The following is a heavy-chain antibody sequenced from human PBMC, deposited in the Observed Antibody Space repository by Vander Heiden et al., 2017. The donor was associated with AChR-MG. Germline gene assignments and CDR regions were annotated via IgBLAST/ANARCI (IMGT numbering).Heavy chain of an antibody. CDR3: ARQFKGTAGAGSTPFQH. CDR2: IYPGDADT. CDR1: GYSFPDSW. D-gene: IGHD6-19*01. V-gene: IGHV5-51*01. J-gene: IGHJ1*01. Sequence: EVQLVQSGAEVKKPGESLKLSCKGSGYSFPDSWIGWVRPMPGEGREWRESIYPGDADTRYSPDCQGQVTIAAEKSISTAYLQWSSLKASDTARYDCARQFKGTAGAGSTPFQHWGQGTLVTVSS.